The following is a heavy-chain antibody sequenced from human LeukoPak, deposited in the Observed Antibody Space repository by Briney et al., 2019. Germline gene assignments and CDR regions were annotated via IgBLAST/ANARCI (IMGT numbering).Heavy chain of an antibody. J-gene: IGHJ4*02. D-gene: IGHD4-17*01. V-gene: IGHV3-15*01. Sequence: GGSLRLSCAASGFTFSDYAMSWVRQAPGKGLEWVGRIKSKTDGGTTDYAAPVKGRFTISRDDSKNTLYLRMNSLKTEDTAVYYCTTDRPSPPTVTYDDDYWGQGTLVTVSS. CDR1: GFTFSDYA. CDR3: TTDRPSPPTVTYDDDY. CDR2: IKSKTDGGTT.